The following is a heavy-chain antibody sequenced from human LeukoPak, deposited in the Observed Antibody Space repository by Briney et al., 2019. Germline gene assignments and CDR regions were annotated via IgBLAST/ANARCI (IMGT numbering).Heavy chain of an antibody. Sequence: SETLSLTCTVSGGSISSGGYYWSWIRQHPGKGLEWIGYIYYSGSTYYNPSLKGRVTISVDTSKNQFSLKLSSVTAADTAVYYCARVSDDYVWGSYRLYYFDYWGQGTLVTVSS. V-gene: IGHV4-31*03. CDR2: IYYSGST. J-gene: IGHJ4*02. D-gene: IGHD3-16*01. CDR1: GGSISSGGYY. CDR3: ARVSDDYVWGSYRLYYFDY.